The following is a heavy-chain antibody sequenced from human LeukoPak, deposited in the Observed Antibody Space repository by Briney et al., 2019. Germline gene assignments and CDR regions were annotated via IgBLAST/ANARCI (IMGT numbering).Heavy chain of an antibody. D-gene: IGHD5/OR15-5a*01. J-gene: IGHJ4*02. CDR1: GFTFSIYW. CDR3: AREWVSTDY. V-gene: IGHV3-7*01. Sequence: GGSLRLSCAASGFTFSIYWMSWVRQAPGKGLQWVANIKQDGTEKYYVDSVKGRFTISRDSAKNSLYLQMNSLRAEDTAVYYCAREWVSTDYWGQGTLVTVSS. CDR2: IKQDGTEK.